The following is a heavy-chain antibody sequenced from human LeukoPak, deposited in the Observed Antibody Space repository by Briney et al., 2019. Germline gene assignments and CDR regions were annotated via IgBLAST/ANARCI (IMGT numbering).Heavy chain of an antibody. CDR1: GFTFSSNG. Sequence: GGSLRLSCAASGFTFSSNGMHWVRQAPGKGLEWVAFIRGIGTAKYYADSVKGRFTISRDNSMNTLYLQVNSLRTEDTAIYYCAADVGDAGIIFEYWGQGTLVTVSS. J-gene: IGHJ4*02. V-gene: IGHV3-30*02. D-gene: IGHD1-14*01. CDR3: AADVGDAGIIFEY. CDR2: IRGIGTAK.